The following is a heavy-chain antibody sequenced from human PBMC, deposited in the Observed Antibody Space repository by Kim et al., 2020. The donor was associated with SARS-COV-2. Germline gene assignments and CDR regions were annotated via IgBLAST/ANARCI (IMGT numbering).Heavy chain of an antibody. J-gene: IGHJ4*02. V-gene: IGHV4-30-2*01. Sequence: SNPALKSRVTISVDRSKNQFSLKLSSVTAADTAVYYCARAPRRRSGYFDYWGQGTLVTVSS. D-gene: IGHD3-3*01. CDR3: ARAPRRRSGYFDY.